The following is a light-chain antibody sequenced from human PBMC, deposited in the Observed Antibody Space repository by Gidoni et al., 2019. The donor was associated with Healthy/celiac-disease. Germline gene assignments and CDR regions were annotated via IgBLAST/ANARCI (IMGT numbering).Light chain of an antibody. CDR3: QRRSNLPFIT. CDR1: QGVSSY. V-gene: IGKV3-11*01. Sequence: EIVLTQSPAILSLSPGERATISCRARQGVSSYLAWYQQKPGQAPKLLIYDASNRATGIPARFSGSGSGTDFTLTISSLEPEDFAVYYCQRRSNLPFITFGQGTRLEIK. CDR2: DAS. J-gene: IGKJ5*01.